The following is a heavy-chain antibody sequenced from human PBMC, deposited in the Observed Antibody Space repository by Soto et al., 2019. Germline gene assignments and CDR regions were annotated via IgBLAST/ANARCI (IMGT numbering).Heavy chain of an antibody. CDR2: ISSGSSTI. V-gene: IGHV3-48*01. Sequence: EVQLLESGGGLVQPGGSLRLSCAASGFTFSSYSMNWVRQAPGKGLEWLSYISSGSSTIYNADSVKGRFSISRDNTKNSLYLQMNSLRAEDTAVYYCARGLGYGYGLLGDVWGKGTTVTVS. CDR3: ARGLGYGYGLLGDV. D-gene: IGHD5-18*01. J-gene: IGHJ6*03. CDR1: GFTFSSYS.